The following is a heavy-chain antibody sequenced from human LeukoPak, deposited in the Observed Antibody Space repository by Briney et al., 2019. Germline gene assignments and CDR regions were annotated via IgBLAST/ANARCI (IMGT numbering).Heavy chain of an antibody. J-gene: IGHJ4*02. V-gene: IGHV4-30-4*01. CDR2: IYYSGST. CDR3: ARVSYDSSGYRLDY. Sequence: SETLSLTCTVSGGSISSGDYYWSWIRQPPGKGLGWIGYIYYSGSTYYNPSLKSRATISVDTSKNQFSLKLSSVTAADTAVYYCARVSYDSSGYRLDYWGQGTLVTVSS. D-gene: IGHD3-22*01. CDR1: GGSISSGDYY.